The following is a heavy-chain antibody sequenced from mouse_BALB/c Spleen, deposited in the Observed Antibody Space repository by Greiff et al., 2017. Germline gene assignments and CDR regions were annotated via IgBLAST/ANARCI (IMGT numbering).Heavy chain of an antibody. D-gene: IGHD6-1*01. V-gene: IGHV1-5*01. J-gene: IGHJ2*01. CDR2: IYPGNSDT. CDR3: TRSWASYSFDD. CDR1: GYTFTSYW. Sequence: EVQLQQSGTVLARPGASVKMSCKASGYTFTSYWMHWVKQRPGQGLEWIGAIYPGNSDTSYNQKLKGKAKLTAVTSTSTAYMELSSLTNEDSAVYYCTRSWASYSFDDWGQGTTLTVSS.